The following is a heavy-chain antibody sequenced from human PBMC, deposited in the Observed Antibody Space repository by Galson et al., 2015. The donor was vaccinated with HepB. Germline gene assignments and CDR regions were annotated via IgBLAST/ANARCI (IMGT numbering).Heavy chain of an antibody. D-gene: IGHD3-3*01. V-gene: IGHV3-66*01. CDR2: IYSGGST. J-gene: IGHJ4*02. CDR3: ARSYYDFGSGYPDYFDY. Sequence: SLRLSCAASGFTVSSNYMSWVRQAPGKGLEWVSVIYSGGSTYYADSVKGRFTISRDNSKNTLYLQMNSLRAEDTAVYYCARSYYDFGSGYPDYFDYWGQGTLVTVSS. CDR1: GFTVSSNY.